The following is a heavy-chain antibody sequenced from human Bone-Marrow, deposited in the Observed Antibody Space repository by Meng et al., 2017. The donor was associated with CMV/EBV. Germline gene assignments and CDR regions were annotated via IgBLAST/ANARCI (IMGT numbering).Heavy chain of an antibody. CDR1: GGSFSGYY. D-gene: IGHD3-3*01. J-gene: IGHJ6*02. Sequence: SETLSLTCAVYGGSFSGYYWSWIRQPPGKGLEWIGEINHGGSTNYNPSLKSRVTISVDTSKNQFSLKLSSVTAADTAVYYCAKIFPSDYYKYSMDVWGQGTTVTVSS. CDR3: AKIFPSDYYKYSMDV. V-gene: IGHV4-34*01. CDR2: INHGGST.